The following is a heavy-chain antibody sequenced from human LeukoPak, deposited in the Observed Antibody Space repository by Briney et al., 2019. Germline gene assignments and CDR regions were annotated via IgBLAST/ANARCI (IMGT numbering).Heavy chain of an antibody. CDR1: GGSISSYY. CDR2: IYTSGST. CDR3: ARRFPYYYDSSGDDAFDI. D-gene: IGHD3-22*01. J-gene: IGHJ3*02. V-gene: IGHV4-4*07. Sequence: SETLSLTCTVSGGSISSYYWSWIRQPAGKGLEWIGRIYTSGSTNYNPSLKSRVTMSVDTSKNQFFLKLSSVTAADTAVYYCARRFPYYYDSSGDDAFDIWGQGTMVTVSS.